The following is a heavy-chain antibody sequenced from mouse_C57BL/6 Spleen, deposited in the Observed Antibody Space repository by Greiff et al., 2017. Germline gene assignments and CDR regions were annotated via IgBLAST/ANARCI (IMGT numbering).Heavy chain of an antibody. CDR2: IDPETGGT. CDR3: TRWNYDYDEGAWFAY. V-gene: IGHV1-15*01. D-gene: IGHD2-4*01. Sequence: LVESGAELVRPGASVTLSCKASGYTFTDYEMHWVKQTPVHGLEWIGAIDPETGGTAYNQKFKGKAILTADKSSSTAYMELRSLTSEDSAVYYCTRWNYDYDEGAWFAYWGQGTLVTVSA. CDR1: GYTFTDYE. J-gene: IGHJ3*01.